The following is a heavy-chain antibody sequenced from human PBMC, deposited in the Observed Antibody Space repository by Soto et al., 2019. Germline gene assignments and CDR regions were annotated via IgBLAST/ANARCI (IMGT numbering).Heavy chain of an antibody. D-gene: IGHD6-6*01. V-gene: IGHV4-61*01. CDR3: AREFSNSPEAFDS. J-gene: IGHJ4*02. CDR1: GGSVNSDNYY. Sequence: SETLSLTCTVSGGSVNSDNYYWSWIRQPPGRGLEWIGYIYYTGSTNYNPSLKSRVTISIDTSRNQFSLKLTSVTAADTAVYYCAREFSNSPEAFDSWGQGSLVTVSS. CDR2: IYYTGST.